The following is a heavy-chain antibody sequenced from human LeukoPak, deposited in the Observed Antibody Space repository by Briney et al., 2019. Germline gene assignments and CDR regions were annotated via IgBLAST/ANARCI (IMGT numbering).Heavy chain of an antibody. CDR1: GGTFSIYA. V-gene: IGHV1-69*01. D-gene: IGHD3-10*01. CDR3: ARDRGWFGELLLFDY. CDR2: IIPIFGTA. J-gene: IGHJ4*02. Sequence: SVKVSCKASGGTFSIYAISWVRQAPGQGLEWMGGIIPIFGTANYAQKFQGRVTITADESTSTAYMELSSLRSEDTAVYYCARDRGWFGELLLFDYWGQGTLVTVSS.